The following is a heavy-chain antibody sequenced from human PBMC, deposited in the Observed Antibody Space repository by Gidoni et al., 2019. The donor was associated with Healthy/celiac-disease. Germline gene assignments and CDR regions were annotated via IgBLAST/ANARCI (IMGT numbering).Heavy chain of an antibody. CDR3: ATDRENFDY. Sequence: QVQLVESGGGVVQPGRSLRLSCAASGFTFSSYGMHWVRQAPGKGLEWVAVISYDGSNKYYADSVKGRFTISRDNSKNTLYLQMNSLRAEDTAVYYCATDRENFDYWGQGTLVTVSS. CDR2: ISYDGSNK. CDR1: GFTFSSYG. V-gene: IGHV3-30*03. J-gene: IGHJ4*02.